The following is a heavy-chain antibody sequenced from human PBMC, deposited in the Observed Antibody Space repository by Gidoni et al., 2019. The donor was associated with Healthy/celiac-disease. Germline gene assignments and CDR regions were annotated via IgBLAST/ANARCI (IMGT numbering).Heavy chain of an antibody. CDR2: ISGSGGST. V-gene: IGHV3-23*01. J-gene: IGHJ3*02. CDR1: GSTFSSYA. CDR3: AKGVLRERSPDAFDI. Sequence: EVQRLEPGVGLVQPGGSLSRSCAASGSTFSSYAMSWVRPAPGKGLEWVSAISGSGGSTYYADSVKGRFTISRDNSKNTLYLQMNSLRAEDTAVYYCAKGVLRERSPDAFDIWGQGTMVTVSS. D-gene: IGHD1-1*01.